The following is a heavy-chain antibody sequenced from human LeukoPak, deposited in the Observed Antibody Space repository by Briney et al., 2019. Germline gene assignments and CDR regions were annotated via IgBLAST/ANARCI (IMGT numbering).Heavy chain of an antibody. CDR1: GFTFGSYA. CDR2: ISYDGTNK. V-gene: IGHV3-30-3*01. J-gene: IGHJ4*02. Sequence: GRSLRLPCAASGFTFGSYAMHWVRQAPGRGLEWVAGISYDGTNKYYADSVKGRFTISRDNSKNTLYLQMNSLRTDDTAVYYCASQGGFDDWGQGTLVTVSS. D-gene: IGHD2-15*01. CDR3: ASQGGFDD.